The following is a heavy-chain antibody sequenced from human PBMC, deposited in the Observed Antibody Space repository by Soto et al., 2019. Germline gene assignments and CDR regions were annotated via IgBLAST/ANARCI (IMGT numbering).Heavy chain of an antibody. V-gene: IGHV4-34*01. Sequence: SETLSLTCAVYGGSFSGYYWSWIRQPPGKGLEWIGEINHSGSTNYNPSLKSRVTISVDTSKNQFSLKLSSVTAADTAVYYCAGARMVRGVIILKYFQHWGQGTLVTVSS. J-gene: IGHJ1*01. D-gene: IGHD3-10*01. CDR3: AGARMVRGVIILKYFQH. CDR2: INHSGST. CDR1: GGSFSGYY.